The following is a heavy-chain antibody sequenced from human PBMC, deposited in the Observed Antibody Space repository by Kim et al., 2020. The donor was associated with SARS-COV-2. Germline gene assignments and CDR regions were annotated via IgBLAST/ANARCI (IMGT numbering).Heavy chain of an antibody. Sequence: GGSLRLSCAASGITFSSYAMSWVRQAPGKGLEWVSAISGSGGSTYYADSVKGRFTISRDNSKNTLYLQMNSLRAEDTAVYYCAKDPRFELYYYYGMDVWGQGTTVTVSS. CDR3: AKDPRFELYYYYGMDV. V-gene: IGHV3-23*01. CDR1: GITFSSYA. CDR2: ISGSGGST. D-gene: IGHD1-7*01. J-gene: IGHJ6*02.